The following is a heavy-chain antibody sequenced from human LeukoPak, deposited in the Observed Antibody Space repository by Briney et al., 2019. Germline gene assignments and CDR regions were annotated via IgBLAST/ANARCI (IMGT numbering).Heavy chain of an antibody. D-gene: IGHD1-26*01. CDR1: GFIFSRCA. V-gene: IGHV3-23*01. Sequence: GGSLRLSCAASGFIFSRCAMSWVRQAPGKGLEWVSGISGSGTYTYDADSVKGRFSISRDNSKNTLYLQMNSLRAEDTAVYYCARHYSGSYRSFDYWGQGTLVTVSS. J-gene: IGHJ4*02. CDR2: ISGSGTYT. CDR3: ARHYSGSYRSFDY.